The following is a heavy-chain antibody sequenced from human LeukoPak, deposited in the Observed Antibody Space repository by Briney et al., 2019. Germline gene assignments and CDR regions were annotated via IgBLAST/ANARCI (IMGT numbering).Heavy chain of an antibody. CDR3: ARGLSDSAVLVVVVAATPEGGNWFDP. Sequence: PSETLPLTCTVSGGSISSYYWSWIRQPPGKGLEWIGEINHSGSTNYNPSLKSRVTISVDTSKNQFSLKLSSVTAADTAVYYCARGLSDSAVLVVVVAATPEGGNWFDPWGQGTLVTVSS. D-gene: IGHD2-15*01. CDR2: INHSGST. CDR1: GGSISSYY. J-gene: IGHJ5*02. V-gene: IGHV4-34*01.